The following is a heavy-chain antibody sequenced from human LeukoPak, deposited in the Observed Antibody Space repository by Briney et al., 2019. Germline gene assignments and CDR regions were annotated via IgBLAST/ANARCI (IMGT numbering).Heavy chain of an antibody. J-gene: IGHJ4*02. CDR3: ARGVAVAGTGY. CDR1: GGTFSSYA. CDR2: IIPIFGTA. V-gene: IGHV1-69*05. D-gene: IGHD6-19*01. Sequence: SVKVSCKASGGTFSSYAISWVRQAPGQGLEWMGGIIPIFGTASYAQKFQGRVTMTRDMSTSTVYMELSSLRSEDTAVYYCARGVAVAGTGYWGQGTLVTVSS.